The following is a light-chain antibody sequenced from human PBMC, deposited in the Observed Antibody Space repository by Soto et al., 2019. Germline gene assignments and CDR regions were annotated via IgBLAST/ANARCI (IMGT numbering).Light chain of an antibody. CDR3: QQYNSF. Sequence: DMQMTQSPSTLSASVGDRVTITCRASQNINRWLAWYQQRPGKAPKLLMYDASTLESGVPSRFSGSGSGTEFTITISSLQPHYSATYYCQQYNSFFGQGTKLEIK. V-gene: IGKV1-5*01. CDR2: DAS. J-gene: IGKJ2*01. CDR1: QNINRW.